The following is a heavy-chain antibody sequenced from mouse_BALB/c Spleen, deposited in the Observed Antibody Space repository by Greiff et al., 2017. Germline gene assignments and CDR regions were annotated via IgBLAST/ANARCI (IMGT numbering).Heavy chain of an antibody. Sequence: EVKVVESGGGLVQPGGSRKLSCAASGFTFSSFGMHWVRQAPEKGLEWVAYISSGSSTIYYADTVKGRFTISRDNPKNTLFLQMTSLRSEDTAMYYCASLYYRYDPYAMDYWGQGTSVTVSS. CDR1: GFTFSSFG. CDR3: ASLYYRYDPYAMDY. CDR2: ISSGSSTI. J-gene: IGHJ4*01. V-gene: IGHV5-17*02. D-gene: IGHD2-14*01.